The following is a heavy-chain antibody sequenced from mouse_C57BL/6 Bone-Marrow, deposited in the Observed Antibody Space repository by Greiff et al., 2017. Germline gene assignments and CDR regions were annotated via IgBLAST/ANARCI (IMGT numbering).Heavy chain of an antibody. D-gene: IGHD1-1*01. CDR3: TRRGSHDY. CDR1: GYTFTDYE. J-gene: IGHJ2*01. CDR2: IDPETGGT. Sequence: QVQLQQSGAELVRPGASVTLSCKASGYTFTDYEMHWVKQTPVHGLEWIGAIDPETGGTAYNQKFKGKAILTADKSSSTAYMEICSLTSEDSAVYYCTRRGSHDYWGQGTTLTVSS. V-gene: IGHV1-15*01.